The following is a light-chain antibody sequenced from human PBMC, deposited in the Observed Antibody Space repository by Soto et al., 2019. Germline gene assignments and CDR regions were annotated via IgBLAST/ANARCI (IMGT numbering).Light chain of an antibody. CDR3: QQGFSRPRT. J-gene: IGKJ1*01. CDR1: QSIRND. V-gene: IGKV1-39*01. CDR2: TTS. Sequence: DIQGTQSPSSLSASVGDRVTITCRASQSIRNDLNWYQQRPGKAPKLLMYTTSNLERGVPSRFSGSGSGTDFTLTINNLQPEDFGTYFCQQGFSRPRTFGLGTKVDIK.